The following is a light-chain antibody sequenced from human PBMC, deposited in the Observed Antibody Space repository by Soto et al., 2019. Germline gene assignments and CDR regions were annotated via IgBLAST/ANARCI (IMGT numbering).Light chain of an antibody. V-gene: IGLV1-40*01. CDR1: SSNIGARYD. CDR2: GNS. J-gene: IGLJ1*01. CDR3: PSYDSSLSGSYV. Sequence: QSVLTQPPSVSGAPGQRVTISCTGSSSNIGARYDVHWYQHLPGTAPKLLIYGNSNRPSGVPDRFSGSKSGTSASLAITGLQAEPEAHYYPPSYDSSLSGSYVFGTGTKVTVL.